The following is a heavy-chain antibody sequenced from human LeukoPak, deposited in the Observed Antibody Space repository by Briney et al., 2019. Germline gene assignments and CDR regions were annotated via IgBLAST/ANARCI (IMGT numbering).Heavy chain of an antibody. Sequence: PSETLSLTCAVYGGSFSGYYWSWIRQPPGKGLEWIGEINHSGSTNYNPSLKSRVTISVDTSKNQFSLKLSSVTAADTAVYYCARALIGAAAGLFDYWGQGTLVTVSS. J-gene: IGHJ4*02. CDR2: INHSGST. CDR1: GGSFSGYY. CDR3: ARALIGAAAGLFDY. D-gene: IGHD6-13*01. V-gene: IGHV4-34*01.